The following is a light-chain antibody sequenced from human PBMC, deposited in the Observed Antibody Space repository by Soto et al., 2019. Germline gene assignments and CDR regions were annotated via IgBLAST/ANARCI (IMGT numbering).Light chain of an antibody. Sequence: EIVLTQSPGTLSLSPGERATLSCRASQSVSSSYLNWYQQKPGQAPRLLIYGTSSRATGIPDRFSGSGSGTDFTLTISRLEPEDFAVYYCQQYGNSPYTFGQGTKLEIK. V-gene: IGKV3-20*01. CDR3: QQYGNSPYT. CDR2: GTS. CDR1: QSVSSSY. J-gene: IGKJ2*01.